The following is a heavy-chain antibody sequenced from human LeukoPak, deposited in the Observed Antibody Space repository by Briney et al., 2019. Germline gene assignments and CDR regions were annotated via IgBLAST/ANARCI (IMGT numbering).Heavy chain of an antibody. CDR1: VFTLSSYA. CDR3: AEAPRFGDHAAEYFYYYMDV. Sequence: GGSLRLSRAASVFTLSSYAMSWVRQAPGKGVEWVSSIPRNGGSTHYADSVKGRFTISRDNSKNTLYVQMNSLRVDDTAVYYCAEAPRFGDHAAEYFYYYMDVWGKGTTVTVSS. J-gene: IGHJ6*03. V-gene: IGHV3-23*01. CDR2: IPRNGGST. D-gene: IGHD3-16*01.